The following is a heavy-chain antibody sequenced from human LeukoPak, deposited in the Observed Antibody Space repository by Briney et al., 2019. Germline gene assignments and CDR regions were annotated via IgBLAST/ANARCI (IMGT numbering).Heavy chain of an antibody. V-gene: IGHV4-59*08. J-gene: IGHJ4*02. D-gene: IGHD6-19*01. CDR3: ARTAVAGTGPWGY. CDR1: GGSISSYY. CDR2: IYYSGST. Sequence: SETLSLTCAVSGGSISSYYWSWIRQPPGKGLEWIGYIYYSGSTNYNPSLKSRVTISVDTSKNQFSLKLSSVTAADTAVYYCARTAVAGTGPWGYWGQGTLVTVSS.